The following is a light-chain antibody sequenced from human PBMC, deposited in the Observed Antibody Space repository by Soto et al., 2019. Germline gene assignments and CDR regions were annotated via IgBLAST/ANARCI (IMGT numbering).Light chain of an antibody. CDR2: GAS. J-gene: IGKJ1*01. CDR1: QSVNSN. CDR3: QHYNTWPWT. Sequence: EIVMTQSPATLSVSPGERATLSCRASQSVNSNLAWYQQKLGQAPRVLIYGASTRATGIPARFSGSGSETEFILTISSLQSEDSATYYCQHYNTWPWTFGQGTKVDIK. V-gene: IGKV3-15*01.